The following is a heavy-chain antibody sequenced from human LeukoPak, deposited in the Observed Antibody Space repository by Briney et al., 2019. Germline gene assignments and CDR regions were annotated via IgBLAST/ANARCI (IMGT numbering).Heavy chain of an antibody. Sequence: SETLFLTCTVSGGSISSGGYYWSWIRQHPGKGLEWIGYIYYSGSTYYNPSLKSRVTISVDTSKDQFSLKLSSVTAADTAVYYCARGHWFDPWGQGTLVTVSS. CDR1: GGSISSGGYY. CDR3: ARGHWFDP. J-gene: IGHJ5*02. CDR2: IYYSGST. V-gene: IGHV4-31*03.